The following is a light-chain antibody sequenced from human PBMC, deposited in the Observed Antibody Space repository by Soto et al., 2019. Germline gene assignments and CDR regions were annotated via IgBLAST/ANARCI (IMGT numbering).Light chain of an antibody. V-gene: IGLV2-14*01. Sequence: QSVLTQPASVSGSPGQSITIYCNGTSSDVGGYNYVSWYQQHPGKAPKRMIYEVSNRPSGVSNRFSGSKSGNTASLTVSGLQAEDEADYDCSSYTTTNTYVFGTGTKLTVL. CDR3: SSYTTTNTYV. J-gene: IGLJ1*01. CDR1: SSDVGGYNY. CDR2: EVS.